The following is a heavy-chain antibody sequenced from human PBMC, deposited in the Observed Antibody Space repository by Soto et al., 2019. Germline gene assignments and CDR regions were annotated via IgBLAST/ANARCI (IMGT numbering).Heavy chain of an antibody. Sequence: SVKVSCKASGGTFSSYAISWVRQAPGQGLEWMGGIIPIFGTANYAQKFQGRVTITADKSTSTAYMELSSLRSEDTAVYYCASPPRLAYYYYGMDVWGQGTTVTVSS. J-gene: IGHJ6*02. V-gene: IGHV1-69*06. CDR1: GGTFSSYA. CDR2: IIPIFGTA. D-gene: IGHD6-19*01. CDR3: ASPPRLAYYYYGMDV.